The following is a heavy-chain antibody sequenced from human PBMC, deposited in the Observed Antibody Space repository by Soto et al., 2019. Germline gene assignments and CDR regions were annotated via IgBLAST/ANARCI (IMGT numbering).Heavy chain of an antibody. Sequence: QVQLVQSGSEVQKPGSAVKVSCKASGGSFSSNPISWVQQAPGQGLESMAGIIPIFATVHNAQTAQGRVTITANESTSTAYMQLTSRRSEDTAVYFCARGGRGYSSAPRYYFDYWGQGTLVTVS. CDR1: GGSFSSNP. D-gene: IGHD5-18*01. CDR3: ARGGRGYSSAPRYYFDY. V-gene: IGHV1-69*01. CDR2: IIPIFATV. J-gene: IGHJ4*02.